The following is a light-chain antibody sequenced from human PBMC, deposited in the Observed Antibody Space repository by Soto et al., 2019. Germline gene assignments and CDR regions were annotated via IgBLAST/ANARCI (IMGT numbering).Light chain of an antibody. Sequence: IALKHSRGALCFSRGEGXILXATASQSVGTTYLAWYQQRPGQAPRLLICGASTRATGIPARFCFSGSGRELTLTVVPALSEDRAFYSWLHYTHWRGPLGRGTKVDIK. CDR2: GAS. CDR3: LHYTHWRGP. J-gene: IGKJ1*01. CDR1: QSVGTTY. V-gene: IGKV3-15*01.